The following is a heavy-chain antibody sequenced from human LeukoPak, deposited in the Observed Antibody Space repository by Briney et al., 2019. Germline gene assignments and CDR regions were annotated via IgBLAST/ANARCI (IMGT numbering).Heavy chain of an antibody. CDR2: FDPEDGET. Sequence: ASVKVSCKVSGYTLTELSMHWVRQAPGKGLEWMGGFDPEDGETIYAQKFQGRVTMTEDTSTDTAYMELSSLRSEDTAVYYCAKIYCSSTSCFMYAFDIGGQGTMVPVSS. V-gene: IGHV1-24*01. J-gene: IGHJ3*02. CDR3: AKIYCSSTSCFMYAFDI. CDR1: GYTLTELS. D-gene: IGHD2-2*01.